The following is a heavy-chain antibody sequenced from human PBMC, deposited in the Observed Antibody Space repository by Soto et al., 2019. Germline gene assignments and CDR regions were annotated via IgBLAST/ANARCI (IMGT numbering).Heavy chain of an antibody. CDR3: VKEGISNYNEDFDD. CDR2: ITGSGIYT. D-gene: IGHD4-4*01. Sequence: VQLVESGGGLVKPGGSLRLSCAASGFIFATHTINWVRKAPGKGLEWVSSITGSGIYTRYADSVKGRFTISRDNAKASLYLQMNSLGAEDTAGYYGVKEGISNYNEDFDDWGQGTLVTVSS. CDR1: GFIFATHT. V-gene: IGHV3-21*02. J-gene: IGHJ4*02.